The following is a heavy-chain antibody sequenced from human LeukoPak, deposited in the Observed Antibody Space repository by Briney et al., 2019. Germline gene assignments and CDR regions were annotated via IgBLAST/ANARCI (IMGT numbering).Heavy chain of an antibody. D-gene: IGHD3-3*01. Sequence: GGSLRLSCAASGFIFSNYWMTWVRHAPGKGLEWVATIKQDGGEKYYVDSVKGRFTISRDNAKNSLSLQMSSLGAEDTAVYYCARDRNTDFWSGYYTNYFDYWGQGTLVIVSS. CDR3: ARDRNTDFWSGYYTNYFDY. V-gene: IGHV3-7*01. CDR2: IKQDGGEK. J-gene: IGHJ4*02. CDR1: GFIFSNYW.